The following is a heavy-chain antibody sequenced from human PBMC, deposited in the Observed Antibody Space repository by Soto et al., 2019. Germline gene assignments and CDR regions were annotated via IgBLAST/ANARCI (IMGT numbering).Heavy chain of an antibody. Sequence: QVQLVQSGAEVKKPGASVKVSCKASGYTFTSYGISWVRQAPGQGLEWMGWISAYNGNKKYAQKLQGRVSMTTDTSRSTAYMKLRSLRSDDTAVYYCARDLGQKLFDYWGQGTLVTVSS. D-gene: IGHD6-13*01. V-gene: IGHV1-18*01. CDR2: ISAYNGNK. CDR3: ARDLGQKLFDY. CDR1: GYTFTSYG. J-gene: IGHJ4*02.